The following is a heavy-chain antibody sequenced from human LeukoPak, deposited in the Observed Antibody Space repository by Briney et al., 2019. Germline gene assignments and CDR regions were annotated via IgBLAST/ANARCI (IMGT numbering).Heavy chain of an antibody. J-gene: IGHJ3*02. D-gene: IGHD1-7*01. CDR1: GDSINTYY. CDR2: IYTSGST. V-gene: IGHV4-4*07. Sequence: SETLSLTCTVSGDSINTYYWSWIRQPAGKGLEWIGRIYTSGSTNYNPSLKSRVTMSVDTSKNQFSLKLSSVTAADTAVYYCARDLLGELELRGAFDIWGQGTMVTVSS. CDR3: ARDLLGELELRGAFDI.